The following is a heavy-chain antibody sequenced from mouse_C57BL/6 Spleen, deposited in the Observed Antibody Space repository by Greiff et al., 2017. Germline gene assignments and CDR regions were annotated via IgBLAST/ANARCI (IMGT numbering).Heavy chain of an antibody. CDR3: ARASHYGSLDY. V-gene: IGHV5-16*01. J-gene: IGHJ2*01. Sequence: EVKVVESEGGLVQPGSSMKLSCTASGFTFSDYYMAWVRQVPEKGLEWVANINYDGSSTYYLDSLKSRFIISRDNAKNILYLQMSSLKSEDTATYYCARASHYGSLDYWGQGTTLTVSS. CDR2: INYDGSST. CDR1: GFTFSDYY. D-gene: IGHD1-1*01.